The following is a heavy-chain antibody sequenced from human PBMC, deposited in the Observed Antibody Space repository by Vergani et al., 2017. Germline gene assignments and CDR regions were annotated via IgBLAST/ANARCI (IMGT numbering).Heavy chain of an antibody. Sequence: QMQLQESGPGLVKTSQTLSLTCTVSGDSINSSNYYWTWIRQPPGKGLEWIGYIFHDGSTYYDSSLKSLVIMSIDTSKNQFSLYMIFVTAADTAVYYCARCPFPGWFDPWGQGTTVTVSS. CDR2: IFHDGST. V-gene: IGHV4-30-4*01. CDR3: ARCPFPGWFDP. D-gene: IGHD2/OR15-2a*01. J-gene: IGHJ5*01. CDR1: GDSINSSNYY.